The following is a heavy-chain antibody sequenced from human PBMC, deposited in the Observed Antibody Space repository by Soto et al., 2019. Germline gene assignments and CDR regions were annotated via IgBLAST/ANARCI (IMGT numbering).Heavy chain of an antibody. V-gene: IGHV3-33*01. D-gene: IGHD3-3*01. CDR3: ARTDGVAGPVDY. CDR1: GFTSSSYG. CDR2: IWYDGSNK. J-gene: IGHJ4*02. Sequence: QTGGSLRLSCAASGFTSSSYGMHWVRQAPGKGLEWVAVIWYDGSNKYYADSVKGRFTISRDNSKNTLYLQMNSLRAEDTAVYYCARTDGVAGPVDYWGQGTLVTVS.